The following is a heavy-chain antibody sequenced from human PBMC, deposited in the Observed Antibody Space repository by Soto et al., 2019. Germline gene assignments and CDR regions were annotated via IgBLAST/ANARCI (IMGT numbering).Heavy chain of an antibody. CDR3: ARDISDRLGDSYFDY. CDR1: GYTFRSYA. D-gene: IGHD3-9*01. Sequence: QVHFVQSGADVKKPGASVKVSCKASGYTFRSYAIDWVRQAPGQRLEWMGWINADNGDTKYSQKFHGRVTITRDTSAITAYMELSSLTSEDRGVYFCARDISDRLGDSYFDYWGQGTLVTVSS. V-gene: IGHV1-3*01. CDR2: INADNGDT. J-gene: IGHJ4*02.